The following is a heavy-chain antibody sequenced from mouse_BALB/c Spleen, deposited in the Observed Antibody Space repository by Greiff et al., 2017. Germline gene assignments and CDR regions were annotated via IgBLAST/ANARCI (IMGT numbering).Heavy chain of an antibody. D-gene: IGHD1-1*01. Sequence: DVQLVESGGGLVKPGGSLKLSCAASGFTFSSYAMSWVRQSPEKRLEWVAEISSGGSYTYYPDTVTGRFTISRDNAKNTLYLEMSSLRSEDTAMYYCAYGSSYYYAMDYWGQGTSVTVSS. J-gene: IGHJ4*01. CDR3: AYGSSYYYAMDY. CDR2: ISSGGSYT. CDR1: GFTFSSYA. V-gene: IGHV5-9-4*01.